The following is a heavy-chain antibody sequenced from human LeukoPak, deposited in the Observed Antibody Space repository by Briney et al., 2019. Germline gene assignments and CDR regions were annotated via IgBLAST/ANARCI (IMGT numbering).Heavy chain of an antibody. CDR1: GFTFSSYW. Sequence: GGSLRLSCVASGFTFSSYWMSWFRQAPGKGLEWVANIKQDGTMKYYVDSVKGRFTISRDNAKNSLYLQMNSLRAADTAVYYCARETPPHDTSDYDYWGQGTLVTVSS. CDR2: IKQDGTMK. V-gene: IGHV3-7*01. J-gene: IGHJ4*02. CDR3: ARETPPHDTSDYDY. D-gene: IGHD3-22*01.